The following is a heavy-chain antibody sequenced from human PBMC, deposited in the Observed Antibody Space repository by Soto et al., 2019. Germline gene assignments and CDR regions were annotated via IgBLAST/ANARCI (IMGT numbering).Heavy chain of an antibody. V-gene: IGHV3-23*01. D-gene: IGHD2-15*01. CDR1: GFTFSNYS. CDR3: AKDAGSVCSGGSCYFPALDS. CDR2: ISVSGGST. Sequence: GGSLRLACAASGFTFSNYSMRWVRQAPGKGLEWVSGISVSGGSTYYADSVKGWFTIYRDNSKNTLYVHMNSLRVDDTAVYYCAKDAGSVCSGGSCYFPALDSWGQGTLVTVSS. J-gene: IGHJ4*02.